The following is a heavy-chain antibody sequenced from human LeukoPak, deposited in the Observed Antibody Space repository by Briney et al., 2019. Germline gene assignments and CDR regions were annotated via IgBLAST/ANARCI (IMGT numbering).Heavy chain of an antibody. D-gene: IGHD3-3*01. CDR2: ISSSSSYI. J-gene: IGHJ3*02. CDR3: ARAAAPYDFWSGYYPPDAFDI. CDR1: RFTFSSYS. V-gene: IGHV3-21*01. Sequence: GGSLRLSCAASRFTFSSYSMNWVRQAPGKGLEWVSSISSSSSYIYYADSVKGRFTISRDNAKNSLYLQMNSLRAEDTAVYYCARAAAPYDFWSGYYPPDAFDIWGQGTMVTVSS.